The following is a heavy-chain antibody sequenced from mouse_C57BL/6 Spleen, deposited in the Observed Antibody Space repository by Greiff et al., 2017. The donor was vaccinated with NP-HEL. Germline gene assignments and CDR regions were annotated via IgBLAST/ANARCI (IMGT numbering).Heavy chain of an antibody. CDR3: TTQGSSHAAWFAY. J-gene: IGHJ3*01. V-gene: IGHV14-4*01. D-gene: IGHD1-1*01. CDR2: IDPENGDT. CDR1: GFNIKDDY. Sequence: VQLQQSGAELVRPGASVKLSCTASGFNIKDDYMHWVKQRPEQGLEWIGWIDPENGDTEYASKFQGKATITADTSSNTAYLQLSSLTSEDTAVYYCTTQGSSHAAWFAYWGKGTLVTVSA.